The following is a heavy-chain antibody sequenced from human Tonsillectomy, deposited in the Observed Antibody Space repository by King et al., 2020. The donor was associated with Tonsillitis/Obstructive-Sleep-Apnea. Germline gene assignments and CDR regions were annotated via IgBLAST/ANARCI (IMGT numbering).Heavy chain of an antibody. V-gene: IGHV3-72*01. CDR2: TRNKAHSYTT. D-gene: IGHD1-14*01. J-gene: IGHJ4*02. CDR1: GFSLSNAR. Sequence: ESGPVLVKPTETLTLTCTVSGFSLSNARMGVSWIRQPPGKALEWVGRTRNKAHSYTTEYAASVKGRFTISRDDSENSLYLQMNSLKTEDTAVYYCARVRTSSPVYNLDYWGQGTLVTVSS. CDR3: ARVRTSSPVYNLDY.